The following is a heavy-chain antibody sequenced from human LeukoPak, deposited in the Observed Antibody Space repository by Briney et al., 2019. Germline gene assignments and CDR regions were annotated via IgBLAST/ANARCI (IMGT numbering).Heavy chain of an antibody. J-gene: IGHJ5*02. D-gene: IGHD5-24*01. Sequence: SETLSLTCTVSGYSISSGYYWGWIRQPPGKGLEWIGSIYHSGSTYYNPSLKSRVTMALDTSKNQFSLQLSSVTPEDTAVYYCARQNNTYHHYNLGWFDPWGQGTLVTVSS. V-gene: IGHV4-38-2*02. CDR3: ARQNNTYHHYNLGWFDP. CDR2: IYHSGST. CDR1: GYSISSGYY.